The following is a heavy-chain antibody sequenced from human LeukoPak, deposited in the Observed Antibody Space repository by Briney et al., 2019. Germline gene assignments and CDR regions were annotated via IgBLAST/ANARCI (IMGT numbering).Heavy chain of an antibody. CDR3: ARVIAVAEYYFDY. D-gene: IGHD6-19*01. J-gene: IGHJ4*02. V-gene: IGHV3-48*04. CDR2: IGSSSSTI. Sequence: PGGSLRLSCAASGFTFIRYSMNWVRQTPGKGLEWGSYIGSSSSTIYYAASVKGPFTISRDNAKNSLYLQMNSLRAEDTAVYYCARVIAVAEYYFDYWGQGTLVTVSS. CDR1: GFTFIRYS.